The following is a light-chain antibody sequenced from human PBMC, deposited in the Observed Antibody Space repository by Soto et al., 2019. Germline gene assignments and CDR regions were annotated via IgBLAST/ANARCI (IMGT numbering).Light chain of an antibody. CDR3: QRSYTTRPLT. CDR2: ADS. V-gene: IGKV1-39*01. CDR1: QTVTNY. J-gene: IGKJ4*01. Sequence: DIQLTQSPSSLSASVGDRVTITCRASQTVTNYLHWYQQKPGKAPKLLIYADSNLQSGVPSRFGASGSGTDFTLTISGLQPEDFATYYCQRSYTTRPLTFGGGTKVESK.